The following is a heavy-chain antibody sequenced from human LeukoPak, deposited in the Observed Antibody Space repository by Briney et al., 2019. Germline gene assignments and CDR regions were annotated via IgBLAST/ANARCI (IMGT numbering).Heavy chain of an antibody. CDR1: GFTFSSYW. V-gene: IGHV3-7*03. D-gene: IGHD3-10*01. Sequence: GGSLRLSCAASGFTFSSYWMSWVRQAPGKGVERVANIKQDGSEKYYVDSVKGRFTISRDNAKNSLYLQMNSLRAEDTAVYYCARDHRGITMVRGARIKLYYFDYWGQGTLVTVSS. CDR3: ARDHRGITMVRGARIKLYYFDY. J-gene: IGHJ4*02. CDR2: IKQDGSEK.